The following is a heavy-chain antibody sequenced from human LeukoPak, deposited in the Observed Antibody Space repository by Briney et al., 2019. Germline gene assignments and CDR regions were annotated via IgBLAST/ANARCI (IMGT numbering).Heavy chain of an antibody. CDR3: ARGPLTIFGVVTLEYYYYGMDV. J-gene: IGHJ6*02. CDR1: SGSVSSGSYY. V-gene: IGHV4-61*01. Sequence: SETLSLTCTVSSGSVSSGSYYWSWIRQPPGKGLEWIGYIYYSGSTNYNPSLKSRVTISVDTSKNQFSLKLSSVTAADTAVYYCARGPLTIFGVVTLEYYYYGMDVWGQGTTVTVSS. D-gene: IGHD3-3*01. CDR2: IYYSGST.